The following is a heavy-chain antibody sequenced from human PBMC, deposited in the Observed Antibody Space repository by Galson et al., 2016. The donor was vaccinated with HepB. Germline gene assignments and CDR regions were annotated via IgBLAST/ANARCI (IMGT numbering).Heavy chain of an antibody. CDR2: IWWDGSRT. CDR1: GTSIRSYG. V-gene: IGHV3-33*08. Sequence: SLRLSCAASGTSIRSYGMHWVRQAPGKGLEWVAIIWWDGSRTYYADSVKGRFTISRDNSKNTLYLQMSSLRAEDTAVYFCARDSGGEQWPFDYWGQGTLVTVSS. CDR3: ARDSGGEQWPFDY. J-gene: IGHJ4*02. D-gene: IGHD6-19*01.